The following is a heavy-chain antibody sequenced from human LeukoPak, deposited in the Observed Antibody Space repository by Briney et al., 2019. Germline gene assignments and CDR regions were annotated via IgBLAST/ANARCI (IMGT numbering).Heavy chain of an antibody. D-gene: IGHD4-17*01. CDR2: ISGSGGST. V-gene: IGHV3-23*01. CDR3: AKDQTVTTRSRYFQH. Sequence: PGGSLRLSCAASGFTFSSYAMSWVRQAPGKGLEWVSAISGSGGSTYYADSVKGRFTISRDNSKNTLYQQMNSLRAEDTAVYYCAKDQTVTTRSRYFQHWRQGTLVTVSS. CDR1: GFTFSSYA. J-gene: IGHJ1*01.